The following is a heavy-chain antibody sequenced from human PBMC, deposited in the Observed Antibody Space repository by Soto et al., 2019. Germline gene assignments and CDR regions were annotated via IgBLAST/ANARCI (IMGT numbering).Heavy chain of an antibody. D-gene: IGHD2-2*01. CDR2: ISLYSDGT. J-gene: IGHJ5*02. Sequence: QVQLVQSGGEVKRPGASVKVSCKTSGYTFSNYGITWVRQASGQPLEWLGRISLYSDGTNYAQKFQCRVSMTTDTSTTTAYMELRSLRSDDTAVYYCARVVPGAEAWFGPWGQGTLVTVSS. CDR3: ARVVPGAEAWFGP. V-gene: IGHV1-18*01. CDR1: GYTFSNYG.